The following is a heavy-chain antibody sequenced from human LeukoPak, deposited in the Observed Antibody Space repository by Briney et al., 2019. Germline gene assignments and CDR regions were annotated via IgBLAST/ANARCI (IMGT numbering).Heavy chain of an antibody. Sequence: GGSLRLFCAASGFTFSRYAMSWARQAPGKGLEWVSLIESSGATTYYADSVKGRFTISRDDSKNTLYLQMNSLRAEDTALYYCARDTYGAPDSWGQGTLVTVSS. D-gene: IGHD4-17*01. CDR2: IESSGATT. CDR1: GFTFSRYA. J-gene: IGHJ4*02. CDR3: ARDTYGAPDS. V-gene: IGHV3-23*01.